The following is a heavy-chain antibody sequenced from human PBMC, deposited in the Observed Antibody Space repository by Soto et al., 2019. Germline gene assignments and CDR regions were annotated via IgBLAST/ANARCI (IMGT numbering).Heavy chain of an antibody. Sequence: QVQLVESGGGLVKAGGSLRLSCAASGFVFSDYYMTWIRQAPGKGLEWLTYISSSSSHTNYADSVKGRFTISRDNAKNSLYLQINSLRAEDTAVYYCARRISAHFDYWGQGTLVTVSS. V-gene: IGHV3-11*05. CDR2: ISSSSSHT. CDR1: GFVFSDYY. CDR3: ARRISAHFDY. J-gene: IGHJ4*02.